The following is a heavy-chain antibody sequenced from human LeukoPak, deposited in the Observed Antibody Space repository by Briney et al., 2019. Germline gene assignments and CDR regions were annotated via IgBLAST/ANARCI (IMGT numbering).Heavy chain of an antibody. J-gene: IGHJ4*02. D-gene: IGHD4-17*01. CDR2: IYYSGST. CDR1: GYSISSGYY. V-gene: IGHV4-30-4*07. Sequence: SETLSLTCTVSGYSISSGYYWSWIRPPPGKGLEWIGYIYYSGSTYYNPSLKSRVTISVDTSKNQFSLKLSSVTAADTAVYYCARVEVTTVTLDYWGQGTLVTVSS. CDR3: ARVEVTTVTLDY.